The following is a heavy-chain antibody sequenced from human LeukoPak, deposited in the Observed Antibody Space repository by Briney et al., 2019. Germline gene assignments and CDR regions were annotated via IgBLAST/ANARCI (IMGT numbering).Heavy chain of an antibody. J-gene: IGHJ6*03. Sequence: GGSLRLSCAASGFTFSSYGMHWVRQAPGKGLEWVAFIRYDGSNKYYADSVKGRFTISRDNSKNTLYLQMNSLRAEDTAVYYCARCVVKPGYSSSWYTYYYYYYMDVWGKGTTVTVSS. V-gene: IGHV3-30*02. CDR3: ARCVVKPGYSSSWYTYYYYYYMDV. D-gene: IGHD6-13*01. CDR2: IRYDGSNK. CDR1: GFTFSSYG.